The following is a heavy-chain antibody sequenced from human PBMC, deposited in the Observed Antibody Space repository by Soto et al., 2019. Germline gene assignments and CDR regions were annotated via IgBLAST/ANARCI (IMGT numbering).Heavy chain of an antibody. V-gene: IGHV3-72*01. J-gene: IGHJ4*02. CDR2: ARNKVSGYTT. D-gene: IGHD2-8*01. CDR3: ARLMGTSFDI. CDR1: GFTFSDHY. Sequence: GGSLRLSCAASGFTFSDHYMDWVRQAPGKGLEWVGRARNKVSGYTTAYAASVEGRFAISRDDSKNSLYLQMSSLKVEDTAVYFCARLMGTSFDIWGQGTLVTVYS.